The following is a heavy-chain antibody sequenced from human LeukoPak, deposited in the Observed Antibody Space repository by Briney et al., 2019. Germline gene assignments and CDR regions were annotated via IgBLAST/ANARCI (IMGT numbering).Heavy chain of an antibody. V-gene: IGHV4-59*01. Sequence: SETLSLTCTVSGGSFGNYYWSWIRQPPGKGLEWIGYIYDSGTTNYNPSLKSRVTISVDTATNQFSLKLRSVTAADTAVYYCARVKKGVGALDYWGQGTLVTVSS. CDR2: IYDSGTT. J-gene: IGHJ4*02. CDR1: GGSFGNYY. D-gene: IGHD1-26*01. CDR3: ARVKKGVGALDY.